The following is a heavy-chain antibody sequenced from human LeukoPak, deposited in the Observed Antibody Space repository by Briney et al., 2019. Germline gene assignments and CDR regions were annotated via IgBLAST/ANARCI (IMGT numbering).Heavy chain of an antibody. Sequence: KLGESLKISCKTSGLPFTTQWIGGVRQMPGKGLEWTGRIVPIDSYTNDSPSFQGHVTISADKSISTGYLQWSRLKASDTAMYYCARHEIGRYCSGGSCYDWDNWFDPWGQGTLVTVSS. J-gene: IGHJ5*02. D-gene: IGHD2-15*01. V-gene: IGHV5-10-1*01. CDR2: IVPIDSYT. CDR1: GLPFTTQW. CDR3: ARHEIGRYCSGGSCYDWDNWFDP.